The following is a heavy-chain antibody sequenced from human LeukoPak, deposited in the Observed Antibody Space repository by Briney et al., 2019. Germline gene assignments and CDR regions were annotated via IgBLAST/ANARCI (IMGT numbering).Heavy chain of an antibody. J-gene: IGHJ4*02. CDR1: GYTFTGYY. Sequence: ASVKVSCKASGYTFTGYYMHWVRQAPGQGLEWMGWINPNSGGTNYAQKFQGRVTMTRDTSISTAYMELSRLRSDDTAVYYCARDSRGGYSSNLRGDYFDYWGQGTLVTVSS. CDR2: INPNSGGT. D-gene: IGHD6-13*01. CDR3: ARDSRGGYSSNLRGDYFDY. V-gene: IGHV1-2*02.